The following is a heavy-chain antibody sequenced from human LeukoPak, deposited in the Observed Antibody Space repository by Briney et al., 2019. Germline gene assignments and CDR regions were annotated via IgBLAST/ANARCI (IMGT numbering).Heavy chain of an antibody. CDR3: ARVSWVTGYMDV. CDR1: GGSISSGSYY. CDR2: IYTSGST. Sequence: PSQTLSLTCTVSGGSISSGSYYWSWIRQPAGKGLEWIGRIYTSGSTNYNPSLKSRVTISVDTSKNQFSLKLSSVTAADTAVYYCARVSWVTGYMDVWGKGTTVTVSS. J-gene: IGHJ6*03. D-gene: IGHD6-13*01. V-gene: IGHV4-61*02.